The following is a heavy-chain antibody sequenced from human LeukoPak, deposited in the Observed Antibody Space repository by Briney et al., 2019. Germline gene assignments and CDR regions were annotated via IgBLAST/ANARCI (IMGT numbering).Heavy chain of an antibody. Sequence: ASVNVSCKASGGTFRSYAISWVRQAPGQGLEWMGGIIPIFGTENYAQKIQGRFTITADESTSTAYMELSSLRSEDTAVYYCARDQGYRYGYGNFDYWGQGTLVNVSS. CDR2: IIPIFGTE. V-gene: IGHV1-69*13. J-gene: IGHJ4*02. CDR1: GGTFRSYA. CDR3: ARDQGYRYGYGNFDY. D-gene: IGHD5-18*01.